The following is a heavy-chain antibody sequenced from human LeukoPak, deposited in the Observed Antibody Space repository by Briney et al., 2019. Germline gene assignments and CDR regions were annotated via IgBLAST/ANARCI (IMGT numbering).Heavy chain of an antibody. J-gene: IGHJ5*02. CDR2: IYYSGST. CDR3: ARDLRYGGYAWFDP. Sequence: SETLSLTCTVSGGSISSYYWSWIRQPPGKGLEWIGYIYYSGSTNYNPSLKSRVTISVDTSKNQFSLKLSSVTAADTAVYYCARDLRYGGYAWFDPWGQGTLVTVSS. D-gene: IGHD4-17*01. V-gene: IGHV4-59*01. CDR1: GGSISSYY.